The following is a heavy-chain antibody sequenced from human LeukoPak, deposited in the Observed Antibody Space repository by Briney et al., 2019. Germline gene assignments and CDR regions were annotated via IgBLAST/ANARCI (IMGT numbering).Heavy chain of an antibody. V-gene: IGHV3-23*01. D-gene: IGHD6-19*01. CDR1: GFTFSNYA. J-gene: IGHJ4*02. CDR2: ISASGGRT. Sequence: TGGSLRLSCAASGFTFSNYAMSWVREAPGKGLEWGSGISASGGRTYYSDSVKGRFTISRDNSKNSLYLQMNSLRAEDTAVYYCAKASRQASVASPLDYWGQGSLVTVSS. CDR3: AKASRQASVASPLDY.